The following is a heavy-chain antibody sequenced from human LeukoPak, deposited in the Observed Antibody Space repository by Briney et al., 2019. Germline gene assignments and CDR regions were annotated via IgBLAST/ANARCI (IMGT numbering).Heavy chain of an antibody. CDR2: INHSGST. V-gene: IGHV4-39*07. D-gene: IGHD2-2*01. CDR3: ARGRKYCSSTSCYYNWFDP. CDR1: GGSISSSSYY. J-gene: IGHJ5*02. Sequence: PSETLSLTCTVSGGSISSSSYYWSWIRQPPGKGLEWIGEINHSGSTNYNPSLKSRVTISVDTSKNQFSLKLSSVTAADTAVYYCARGRKYCSSTSCYYNWFDPWGQGTLVTVSS.